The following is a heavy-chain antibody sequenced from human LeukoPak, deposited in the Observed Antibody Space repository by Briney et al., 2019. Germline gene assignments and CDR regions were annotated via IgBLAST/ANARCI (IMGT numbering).Heavy chain of an antibody. V-gene: IGHV3-30*02. CDR1: GFIFSNYE. D-gene: IGHD1-1*01. Sequence: GGSMRLPCATSGFIFSNYEMNWVRQAPGKGLEWVAFIWFDESHKNYADSVKGRFTISRDNSKNTLYLQMNSLRAEDTAVYYCAKEGGSWNFFDYWGQGTLVTVSS. J-gene: IGHJ4*02. CDR2: IWFDESHK. CDR3: AKEGGSWNFFDY.